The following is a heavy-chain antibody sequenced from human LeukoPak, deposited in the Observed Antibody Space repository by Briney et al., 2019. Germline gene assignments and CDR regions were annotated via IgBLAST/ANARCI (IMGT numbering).Heavy chain of an antibody. CDR3: ASCGSGWDWFDP. D-gene: IGHD6-19*01. CDR2: IIPIFGTA. J-gene: IGHJ5*02. Sequence: ASVKVSCKASGGTFISYAISWVRQAPGQGLEWMGGIIPIFGTANYAQKFQGRVTITADESTSTAYMELSSLRSEDTAVYYCASCGSGWDWFDPWGQGTLVTVSS. CDR1: GGTFISYA. V-gene: IGHV1-69*13.